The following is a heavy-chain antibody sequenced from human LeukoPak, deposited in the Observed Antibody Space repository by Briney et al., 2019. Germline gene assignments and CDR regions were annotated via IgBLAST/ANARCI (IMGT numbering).Heavy chain of an antibody. J-gene: IGHJ4*02. V-gene: IGHV3-30*18. CDR1: GFTFSSYG. CDR3: AKDGYYYDSSGYPDV. Sequence: PGGSLRLSCAASGFTFSSYGMPWVRQAPGKGLEWVAVISYDGSNKYYADSVKGRFTISRDNSKNTLYLQMNSLRAEDTAVYYCAKDGYYYDSSGYPDVWGQGTLVTVSS. D-gene: IGHD3-22*01. CDR2: ISYDGSNK.